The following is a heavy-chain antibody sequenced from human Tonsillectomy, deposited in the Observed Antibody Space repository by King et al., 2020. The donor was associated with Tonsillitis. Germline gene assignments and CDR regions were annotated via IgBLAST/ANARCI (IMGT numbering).Heavy chain of an antibody. J-gene: IGHJ6*02. D-gene: IGHD1/OR15-1a*01. CDR1: GFTFRSYG. Sequence: VQLVESGGGLVQPGGSLRLSCAASGFTFRSYGMSWVRQAPVKGLECVLCMIGSGVYTYYADAVNGRLTISIDTFKNTLYLQMNSLRVEDTAVYYCAKETGTPYYSYGMDVWGQGTTVTVSS. CDR2: MIGSGVYT. CDR3: AKETGTPYYSYGMDV. V-gene: IGHV3-23*04.